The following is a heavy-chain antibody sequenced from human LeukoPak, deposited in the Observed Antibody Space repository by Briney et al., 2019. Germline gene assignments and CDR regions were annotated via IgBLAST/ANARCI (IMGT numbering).Heavy chain of an antibody. CDR2: IYHSGST. Sequence: PSETLSLTCAVSGGSISSGGYSWSWIRQPPGKGLEWIGYIYHSGSTYYNPSLKSRVTISVDRSKNQFSLKLSSVTAADMAVYYCARGGDGYNYSPFDYWGQGTLVTVSS. J-gene: IGHJ4*02. V-gene: IGHV4-30-2*01. CDR3: ARGGDGYNYSPFDY. D-gene: IGHD5-24*01. CDR1: GGSISSGGYS.